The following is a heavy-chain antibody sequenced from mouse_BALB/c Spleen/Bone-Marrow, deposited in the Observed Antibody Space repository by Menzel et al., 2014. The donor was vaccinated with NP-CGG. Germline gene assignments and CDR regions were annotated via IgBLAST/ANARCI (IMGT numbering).Heavy chain of an antibody. CDR2: IWRGGST. J-gene: IGHJ4*01. V-gene: IGHV2-5*01. CDR1: GFSLTSYG. Sequence: VQLQQSGPGLVQPSQSLSITCSVSGFSLTSYGVHWVRQSPGKGLEWLGVIWRGGSTDYNAASMSRLSITKDNSKSQVFFKMNSLQADDTAIYYCDKNWGYGYAMDYWGQGTSVTVSS. D-gene: IGHD2-14*01. CDR3: DKNWGYGYAMDY.